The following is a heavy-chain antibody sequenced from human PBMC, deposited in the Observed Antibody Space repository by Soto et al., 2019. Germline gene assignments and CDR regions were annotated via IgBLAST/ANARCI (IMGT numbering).Heavy chain of an antibody. V-gene: IGHV3-48*01. CDR1: GFTFSFYS. J-gene: IGHJ4*02. D-gene: IGHD4-17*01. CDR2: ISSSSSTI. CDR3: ARAPDGDFDY. Sequence: GGSLRLSCAASGFTFSFYSMNWVRQAPGKGPEWLSYISSSSSTIYYADSVKGRFTISRDNAKNSLYLQMNSLRAEDTAVYYCARAPDGDFDYWGQGTLVTVSS.